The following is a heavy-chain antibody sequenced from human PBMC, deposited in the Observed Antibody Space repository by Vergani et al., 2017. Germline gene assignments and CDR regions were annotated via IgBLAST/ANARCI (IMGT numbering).Heavy chain of an antibody. CDR2: ISGSGGST. Sequence: EVQLLESGGGLVQPGGSLRLSCAASGFTFSSYAMSWVRQAPGKGLEWVSAISGSGGSTYYADSVKGRFTISRDNSKNTLYLQMKSLRAEDTAVYYCAKGTALRFLEWLLYFQHWGQGTLVTVSS. D-gene: IGHD3-3*01. J-gene: IGHJ1*01. CDR3: AKGTALRFLEWLLYFQH. V-gene: IGHV3-23*01. CDR1: GFTFSSYA.